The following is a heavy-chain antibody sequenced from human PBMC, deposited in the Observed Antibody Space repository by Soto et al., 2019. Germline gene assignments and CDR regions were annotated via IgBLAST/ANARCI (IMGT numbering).Heavy chain of an antibody. CDR1: GFTFSSYG. D-gene: IGHD4-4*01. CDR3: AKRDSNYGHEYLDY. J-gene: IGHJ4*02. V-gene: IGHV3-30*18. Sequence: GGSLRLSCAASGFTFSSYGMYWVRQAPGKGLEWVAVISYNGGDKYYADSVKGRFTVSRDNSKNTVYLQMNSLRAEDTAMYYCAKRDSNYGHEYLDYWGQGTLVTVSS. CDR2: ISYNGGDK.